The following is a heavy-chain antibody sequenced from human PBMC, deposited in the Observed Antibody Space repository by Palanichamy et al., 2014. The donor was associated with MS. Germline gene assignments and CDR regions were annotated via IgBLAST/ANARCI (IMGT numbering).Heavy chain of an antibody. CDR3: TTYSSSWSNWFDP. CDR2: IKSKTDGGTT. Sequence: EVQLVESGGGLVKPGGSLRLSCAASGFTFSNAWMNWVRQAPGKGLEWVGRIKSKTDGGTTDYAAPVKGRFTISRDDSKNTLYLQMNSPKTEDTAVYYCTTYSSSWSNWFDPWGQGTLVTVSS. V-gene: IGHV3-15*07. CDR1: GFTFSNAW. J-gene: IGHJ5*02. D-gene: IGHD6-6*01.